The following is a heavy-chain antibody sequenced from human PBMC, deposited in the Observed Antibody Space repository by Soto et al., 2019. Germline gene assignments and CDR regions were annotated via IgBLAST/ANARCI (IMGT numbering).Heavy chain of an antibody. CDR1: GITFSDYY. CDR3: AKEKDFWSGPDV. J-gene: IGHJ6*02. V-gene: IGHV3-11*01. D-gene: IGHD3-3*01. Sequence: GGSLRLSCAASGITFSDYYMSWIRQAPGKGLEWVSIISPSSSTIYYADSVKGRFTISRDNAMNSLYLQMNSLRVEDTAVYYCAKEKDFWSGPDVWGQGTTVTAP. CDR2: ISPSSSTI.